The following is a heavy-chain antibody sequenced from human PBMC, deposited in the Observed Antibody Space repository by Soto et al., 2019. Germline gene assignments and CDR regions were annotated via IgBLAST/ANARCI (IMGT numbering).Heavy chain of an antibody. D-gene: IGHD1-26*01. V-gene: IGHV3-15*07. J-gene: IGHJ4*02. CDR1: GFTFSNAW. Sequence: GGSLRLSCAASGFTFSNAWMNWVRQAPGKGLEWVGRIKSKTDGGTTDYAAPVKGRFTISRDDSKNTLYLQMNSLKTEDTAVYYCTTAIQWELLTWAIDYWGQGTLVTVSS. CDR3: TTAIQWELLTWAIDY. CDR2: IKSKTDGGTT.